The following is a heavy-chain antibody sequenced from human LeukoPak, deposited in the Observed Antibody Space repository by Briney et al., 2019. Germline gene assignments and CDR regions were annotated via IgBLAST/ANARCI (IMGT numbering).Heavy chain of an antibody. J-gene: IGHJ4*02. CDR2: ISYDGSNK. D-gene: IGHD5-12*01. CDR3: ARGEWIRGYSGYDLGNY. Sequence: GRSLGLSCAASGFTFSSYAMHWVRQAPGKGLEGVAVISYDGSNKYYADSVKGRFTISRDNSKNTLYLQMNSLRAEDTAVYYCARGEWIRGYSGYDLGNYWGQGTLVTVSS. CDR1: GFTFSSYA. V-gene: IGHV3-30*04.